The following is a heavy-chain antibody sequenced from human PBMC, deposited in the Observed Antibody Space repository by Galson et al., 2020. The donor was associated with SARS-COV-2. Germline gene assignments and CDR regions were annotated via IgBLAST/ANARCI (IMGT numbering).Heavy chain of an antibody. CDR3: ARDSRSRSWFFDP. CDR1: GYTFSRYY. J-gene: IGHJ5*02. V-gene: IGHV1-46*01. Sequence: ASVKVSCKASGYTFSRYYIHWVRQAPGQGLEWMGIINPSRSSTTYAQNFQGRVTMTSDTSTNTVYMELSSLRSGDTAVYYCARDSRSRSWFFDPWGQGTLVTVSS. D-gene: IGHD6-13*01. CDR2: INPSRSST.